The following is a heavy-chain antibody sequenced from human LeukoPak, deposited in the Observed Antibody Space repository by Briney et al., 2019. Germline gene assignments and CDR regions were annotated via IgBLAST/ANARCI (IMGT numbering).Heavy chain of an antibody. Sequence: GRSLRLSCAASGFTFSSYGMHWVRQAPGKGLEWVAVISYDGSDKYYADSVRGRLTISRDNSKKTLYLQMNSLRAEDTAVYYCAKEYAGSHYYYYYMDVWGKGTTVTVSS. V-gene: IGHV3-30*18. CDR3: AKEYAGSHYYYYYMDV. CDR2: ISYDGSDK. J-gene: IGHJ6*03. CDR1: GFTFSSYG.